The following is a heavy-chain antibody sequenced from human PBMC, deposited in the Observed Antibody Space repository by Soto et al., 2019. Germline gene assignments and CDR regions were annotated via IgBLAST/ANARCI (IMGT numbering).Heavy chain of an antibody. CDR1: GFSLSTSGVG. CDR3: AHTQANFLTGYYFDY. D-gene: IGHD3-9*01. Sequence: QITLKESGPTLVKPTQTLTLTCTFSGFSLSTSGVGVGWIRQPPGKALEWLALIYWDDDKRYSPSLKSRLTITKDTSKNQVVLTMTNMDPVDTATYYCAHTQANFLTGYYFDYWGQGTLVTVSS. CDR2: IYWDDDK. J-gene: IGHJ4*02. V-gene: IGHV2-5*02.